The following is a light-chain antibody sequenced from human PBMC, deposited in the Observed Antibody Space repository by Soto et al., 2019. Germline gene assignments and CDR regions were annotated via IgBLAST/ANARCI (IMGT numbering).Light chain of an antibody. J-gene: IGKJ1*01. CDR2: KAS. V-gene: IGKV1-5*03. CDR3: QQYHIYSGT. CDR1: QTIDSW. Sequence: DIQMTQSPSTLSASVGDRVTITCRPSQTIDSWLAWYQQRPGKPPNLLIYKASTLASGVPSRFSGSGSGTEFTLTISSLQPDDFATYYCQQYHIYSGTVGQGTKVDSK.